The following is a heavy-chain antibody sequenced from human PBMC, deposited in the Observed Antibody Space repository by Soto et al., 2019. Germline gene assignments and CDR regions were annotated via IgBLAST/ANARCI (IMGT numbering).Heavy chain of an antibody. V-gene: IGHV3-30*18. CDR2: ISYDGSNK. Sequence: GGSLRLSCAASGFTFSSYGMHWVRQAPGKGLEWVAVISYDGSNKYYADSVKGRFTISRDNSKNTLYLQMNSLRAEDTAVYYCAKDRDSGSLDYWGQGTLVTVSS. D-gene: IGHD1-26*01. J-gene: IGHJ4*02. CDR1: GFTFSSYG. CDR3: AKDRDSGSLDY.